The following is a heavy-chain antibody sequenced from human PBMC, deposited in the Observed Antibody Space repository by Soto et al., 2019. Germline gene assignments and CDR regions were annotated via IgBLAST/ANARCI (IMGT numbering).Heavy chain of an antibody. CDR2: VYYTGST. CDR3: VRTARQGAVAPHWFDR. J-gene: IGHJ5*02. D-gene: IGHD2-21*02. CDR1: GASIRSTDYY. Sequence: SETLSLTCTVSGASIRSTDYYWSWIRQAPGKGLEWIGYVYYTGSTYYNPSLMSRLTISVDTSKNQFSLKLTSVTAAETAVYYCVRTARQGAVAPHWFDRWGQGAQVTVSS. V-gene: IGHV4-30-4*01.